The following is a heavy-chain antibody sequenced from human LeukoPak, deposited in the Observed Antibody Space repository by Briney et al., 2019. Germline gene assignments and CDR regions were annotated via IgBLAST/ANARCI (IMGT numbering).Heavy chain of an antibody. CDR2: INHSGST. V-gene: IGHV4-34*01. J-gene: IGHJ4*02. Sequence: PSETLSLTCAVYGGSFSGYYWSWIRQPPGKGLEWIGEINHSGSTNYNPSPKSRVTISVDTSKNQFSLKLSSVTAADTAVYYCARGSGPGGRGYYFDYWGQGTLVTVSS. D-gene: IGHD1-26*01. CDR1: GGSFSGYY. CDR3: ARGSGPGGRGYYFDY.